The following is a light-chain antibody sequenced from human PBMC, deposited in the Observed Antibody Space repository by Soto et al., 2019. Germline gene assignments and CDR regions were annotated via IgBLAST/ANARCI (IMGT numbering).Light chain of an antibody. J-gene: IGKJ2*01. CDR1: QDISNY. CDR2: DAS. CDR3: QQYDNLPYT. Sequence: DIQMTQSPSSLSASVGARVTITCQASQDISNYLNWYQQKPGKAPKLLIYDASNLETGVPSRFSGSGSGTDFTLTISSLQPEDIAIYYCQQYDNLPYTFGQGTKLEIK. V-gene: IGKV1-33*01.